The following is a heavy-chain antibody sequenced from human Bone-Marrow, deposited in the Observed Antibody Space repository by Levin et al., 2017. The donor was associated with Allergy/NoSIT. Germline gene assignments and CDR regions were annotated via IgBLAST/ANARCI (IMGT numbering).Heavy chain of an antibody. CDR1: GFTFSRYG. V-gene: IGHV3-30*18. CDR3: VKNFREYTFGHTDY. Sequence: QPGGSLRLSCAASGFTFSRYGMHWVRQAPGKGLEWVALISYDGSDKYYADSVKGRFTISRDNSRNTLSLQMNSLRGEDSALYYCVKNFREYTFGHTDYWGQGTLVTVSS. CDR2: ISYDGSDK. D-gene: IGHD5-18*01. J-gene: IGHJ4*02.